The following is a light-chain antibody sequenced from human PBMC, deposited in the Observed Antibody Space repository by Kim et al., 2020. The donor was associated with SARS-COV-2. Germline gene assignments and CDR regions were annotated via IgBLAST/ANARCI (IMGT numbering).Light chain of an antibody. V-gene: IGKV3-15*01. Sequence: SPGDRATLSCRASQSVSSNLAWYQQKPGQAPRLLIYGASTRATGIPARFSGSGSGTEFTLTISSLQSEDFAVYYCQQYNNWPRITFGQGTRLEIK. CDR2: GAS. CDR3: QQYNNWPRIT. J-gene: IGKJ5*01. CDR1: QSVSSN.